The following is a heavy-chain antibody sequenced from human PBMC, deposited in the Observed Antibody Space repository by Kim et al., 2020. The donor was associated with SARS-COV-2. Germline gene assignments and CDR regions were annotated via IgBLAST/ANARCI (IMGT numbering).Heavy chain of an antibody. V-gene: IGHV1-2*06. Sequence: ASVKVSCKASGYTFTGYYMHWVRQAPGQGLEWMGRINPNSGGTNYAQKFQGRVTMTRDTSISTAYMELSRLRSDDTAVYYCARKAPVAGTYYYYYYGMDVWGQGTTVTVSS. D-gene: IGHD6-19*01. CDR3: ARKAPVAGTYYYYYYGMDV. CDR2: INPNSGGT. CDR1: GYTFTGYY. J-gene: IGHJ6*02.